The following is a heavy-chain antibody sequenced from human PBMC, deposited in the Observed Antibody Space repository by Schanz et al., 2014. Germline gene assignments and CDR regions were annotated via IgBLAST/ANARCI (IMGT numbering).Heavy chain of an antibody. D-gene: IGHD3-10*01. CDR2: INHSGNN. V-gene: IGHV4-34*02. CDR3: ATNMVQGTISDAFDI. J-gene: IGHJ3*02. Sequence: QVQLQQWGAGLLKPSETLSLTCDVYGGSFSGYFWSWIRQPPGKGLEWIGEINHSGNNYYNPSLKSRVTISVDTSKNQFSLKLTSVTAAHTAVYYCATNMVQGTISDAFDIWGQGTMVTVSS. CDR1: GGSFSGYF.